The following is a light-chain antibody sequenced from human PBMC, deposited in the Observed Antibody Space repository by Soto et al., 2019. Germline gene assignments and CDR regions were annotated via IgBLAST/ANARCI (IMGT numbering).Light chain of an antibody. Sequence: QSVLTQPPSASGTPGQRVTISCSGSSSNIGSNTVSWYQQLPGASPRLLMFNNDQRPSGVPDRFSGSNSGTSASLAISGLQSEDEADYYCAAWDDSLNGHVVFGGGTKLTVL. CDR3: AAWDDSLNGHVV. V-gene: IGLV1-44*01. CDR2: NND. J-gene: IGLJ2*01. CDR1: SSNIGSNT.